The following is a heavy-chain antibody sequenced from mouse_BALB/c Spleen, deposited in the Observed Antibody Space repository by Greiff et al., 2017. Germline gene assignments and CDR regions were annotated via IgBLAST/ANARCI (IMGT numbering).Heavy chain of an antibody. Sequence: EVMLVEPGGGLVKPGGSLKLSCAASGFTFSSYAMSWVRQTPEKRLEWVASISSGGSTYYPDSVKGRFTIFRDNARNILYLQMSSLRSEDTAMYYCTSFPYDYGGAWFAYWGQGTLVTVSA. CDR3: TSFPYDYGGAWFAY. D-gene: IGHD2-4*01. J-gene: IGHJ3*01. V-gene: IGHV5-6-5*01. CDR2: ISSGGST. CDR1: GFTFSSYA.